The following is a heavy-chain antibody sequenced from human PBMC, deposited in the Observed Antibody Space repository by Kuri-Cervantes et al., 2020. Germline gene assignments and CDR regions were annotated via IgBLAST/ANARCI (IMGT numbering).Heavy chain of an antibody. CDR1: GFTFSSYG. CDR2: ISYDGSNK. CDR3: ARDRLGGYGMDV. Sequence: GGSLRLSCAASGFTFSSYGMHWVRQAPGKGLEWVAVISYDGSNKYYADSVRGRFTISRDNSKNTLYLQMNSLRAEDTAVYYRARDRLGGYGMDVWGQGTTVTDSS. V-gene: IGHV3-30*03. J-gene: IGHJ6*02. D-gene: IGHD3-16*01.